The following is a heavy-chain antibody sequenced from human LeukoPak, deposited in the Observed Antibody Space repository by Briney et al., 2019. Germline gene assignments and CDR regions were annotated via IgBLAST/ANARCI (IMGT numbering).Heavy chain of an antibody. CDR1: GFTFSSYA. V-gene: IGHV3-30-3*01. CDR3: AKDRLITVPKLEDDVFDI. J-gene: IGHJ3*02. D-gene: IGHD4-17*01. Sequence: GGSLRLSCAASGFTFSSYAMHWVRQAPGKGLEWVAVISYDGSNKYYADSVKGRFTISRDNAKNSLFLQMNSLRAEDTALYCCAKDRLITVPKLEDDVFDIWGQGTMVTVSS. CDR2: ISYDGSNK.